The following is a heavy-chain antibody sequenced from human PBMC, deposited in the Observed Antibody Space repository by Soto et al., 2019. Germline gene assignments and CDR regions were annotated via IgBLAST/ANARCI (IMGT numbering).Heavy chain of an antibody. Sequence: SETLSLTCAVYGGSFSGYYWSWIRQPPGKGLEWIGYIYYSGSTNYNPSLKSRVTISVDTSKNQFSLKLNSVTAADTAVYYCARRYGPGFDYWGQGTLVTV. CDR1: GGSFSGYY. CDR2: IYYSGST. D-gene: IGHD4-17*01. J-gene: IGHJ4*02. V-gene: IGHV4-59*08. CDR3: ARRYGPGFDY.